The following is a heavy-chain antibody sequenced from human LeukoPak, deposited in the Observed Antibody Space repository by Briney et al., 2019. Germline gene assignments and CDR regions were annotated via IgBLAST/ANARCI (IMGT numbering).Heavy chain of an antibody. J-gene: IGHJ6*03. CDR3: ARVVGLTGYSSSWYSGYYYYMDV. Sequence: GASVKISCKASGGTFSSYAISWVRQAPGQGLEWMGGIIPIFGTTSYAQKFQDRATITADKSTSTAYMELSSLRSEDTAVYYCARVVGLTGYSSSWYSGYYYYMDVWGKGTTVTVSS. CDR1: GGTFSSYA. CDR2: IIPIFGTT. V-gene: IGHV1-69*06. D-gene: IGHD6-13*01.